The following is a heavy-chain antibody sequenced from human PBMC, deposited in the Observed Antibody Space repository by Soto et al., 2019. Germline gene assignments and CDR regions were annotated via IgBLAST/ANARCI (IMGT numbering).Heavy chain of an antibody. CDR1: GYTFTGYY. D-gene: IGHD3-16*02. V-gene: IGHV1-2*04. Sequence: ASVKVSCKASGYTFTGYYMHWVRQAPGQGLEWMGWINPNSGGTNYAQKIQGWVTMTRDTSISTAYMELSRLRSDDTAVYYCARDGADYDYVLGCYRYYYYGMDVWGQWTTVTVSS. CDR2: INPNSGGT. CDR3: ARDGADYDYVLGCYRYYYYGMDV. J-gene: IGHJ6*02.